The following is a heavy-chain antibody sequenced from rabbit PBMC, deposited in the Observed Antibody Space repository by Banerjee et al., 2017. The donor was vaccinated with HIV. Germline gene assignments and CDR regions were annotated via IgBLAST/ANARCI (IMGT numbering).Heavy chain of an antibody. CDR2: IWGSSGST. D-gene: IGHD6-1*01. V-gene: IGHV1S45*01. CDR1: GFSFSNSKW. J-gene: IGHJ4*01. CDR3: ARGGYAVYGYGTIAFNL. Sequence: QQQLEESGGGLVKPGGTLTLTCTASGFSFSNSKWICWVRQAPGKGLELIACIWGSSGSTWYASWAKGRFTISRTSSTTVTLQMTSLTAADTATYFCARGGYAVYGYGTIAFNLWGPGTLVTVS.